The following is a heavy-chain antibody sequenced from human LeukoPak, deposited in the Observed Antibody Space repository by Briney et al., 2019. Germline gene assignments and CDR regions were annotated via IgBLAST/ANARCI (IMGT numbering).Heavy chain of an antibody. Sequence: GGSLRLSCAASGFTFDDYAMHWVRQAPGKGLEWVSGISWNSGSIGYADSVKGRFTISRDNAKNSLYLQMNSLRAEDTALYYCAKGSYGDYLFTWFDPWGKGALVTVSS. J-gene: IGHJ5*02. V-gene: IGHV3-9*01. CDR2: ISWNSGSI. D-gene: IGHD4-17*01. CDR3: AKGSYGDYLFTWFDP. CDR1: GFTFDDYA.